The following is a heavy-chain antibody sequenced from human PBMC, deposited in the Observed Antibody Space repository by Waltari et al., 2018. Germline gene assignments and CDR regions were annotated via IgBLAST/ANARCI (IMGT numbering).Heavy chain of an antibody. V-gene: IGHV3-23*01. D-gene: IGHD2-21*01. J-gene: IGHJ4*02. CDR1: SNYG. Sequence: SNYGMSWVRQAPGEGLEWVSAISGGGVSTYYADSVKGRFTISRDNSKNTLYLQMNSLRAEDTAVYYCAKGRDLFTYWGQGTLVTVSS. CDR3: AKGRDLFTY. CDR2: ISGGGVST.